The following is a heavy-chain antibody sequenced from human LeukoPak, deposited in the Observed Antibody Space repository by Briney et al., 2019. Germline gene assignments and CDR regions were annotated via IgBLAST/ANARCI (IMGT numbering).Heavy chain of an antibody. D-gene: IGHD3-10*01. CDR2: ITRNDAI. V-gene: IGHV3-11*01. Sequence: GGSLRLSCTASGFNVSDYYMNWIRQSPGKGLEWDSHITRNDAIEYADDVRGRFTISRDNADNLLYLQMDSLRPEDTAVYYCARGAYYSGSGPGNWFDPWGHGTLVTVSS. CDR3: ARGAYYSGSGPGNWFDP. CDR1: GFNVSDYY. J-gene: IGHJ5*02.